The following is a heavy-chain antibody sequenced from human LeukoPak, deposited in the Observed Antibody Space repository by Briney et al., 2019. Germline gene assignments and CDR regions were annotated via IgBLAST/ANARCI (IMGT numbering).Heavy chain of an antibody. CDR1: GGTFSSYA. Sequence: GASVKVSCKASGGTFSSYAISWVRQAPGQGLEWMERIIPIFGIANYAQKFQGRVTITADKSTSTAYMELSSLRSEDTAVYYCARDGDTAATPHWFDPWGQGTLVTVSS. D-gene: IGHD5-18*01. V-gene: IGHV1-69*04. CDR2: IIPIFGIA. J-gene: IGHJ5*02. CDR3: ARDGDTAATPHWFDP.